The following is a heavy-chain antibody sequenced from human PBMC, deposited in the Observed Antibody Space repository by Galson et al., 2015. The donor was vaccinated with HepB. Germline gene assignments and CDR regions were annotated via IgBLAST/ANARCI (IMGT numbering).Heavy chain of an antibody. J-gene: IGHJ5*02. D-gene: IGHD3-10*01. V-gene: IGHV4-59*01. CDR2: IYYSGST. CDR3: ARDSGSQKFDP. Sequence: ETLSLTCTVSGGSISSYYWSWIRQPPGKGLEWIGYIYYSGSTNYNPSLKSRVTISVDTSKNQFSLKLSSVTAADTAVYYCARDSGSQKFDPWGQGTLVTVSS. CDR1: GGSISSYY.